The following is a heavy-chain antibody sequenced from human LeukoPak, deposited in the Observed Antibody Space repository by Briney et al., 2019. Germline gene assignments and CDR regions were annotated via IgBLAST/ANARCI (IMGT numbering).Heavy chain of an antibody. CDR1: GYSFTSYW. J-gene: IGHJ3*02. CDR3: ARHYYYDSSGYYGGRGAFDI. D-gene: IGHD3-22*01. V-gene: IGHV5-51*01. Sequence: GESLKISCKGSGYSFTSYWIGWVRQMPGKGLEWMGIIYPGDSDTRYSPSFRGQVTISADKSISTAYLQWSSLKASDTAMYYCARHYYYDSSGYYGGRGAFDIWGQGTMVTVSS. CDR2: IYPGDSDT.